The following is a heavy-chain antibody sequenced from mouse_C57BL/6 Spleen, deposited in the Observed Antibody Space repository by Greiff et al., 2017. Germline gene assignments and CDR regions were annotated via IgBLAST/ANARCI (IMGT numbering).Heavy chain of an antibody. Sequence: QVQLQQPGAELVRPGTSVKLSCKASGYTFTSYWMHWVKQRPGQGLEWIGVIDPSDSYTNSNQKFKGKATLTVDTSSSTAYMQLSSLTSEDSAVYYCARKGMVTTDYYAMDYWGQGTSVTVSS. V-gene: IGHV1-59*01. CDR3: ARKGMVTTDYYAMDY. D-gene: IGHD2-2*01. CDR1: GYTFTSYW. J-gene: IGHJ4*01. CDR2: IDPSDSYT.